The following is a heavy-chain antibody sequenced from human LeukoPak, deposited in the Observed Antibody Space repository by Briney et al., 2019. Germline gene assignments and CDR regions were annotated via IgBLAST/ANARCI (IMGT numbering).Heavy chain of an antibody. D-gene: IGHD4-17*01. CDR3: ARNYGDYERYFDY. V-gene: IGHV4-59*01. J-gene: IGHJ4*02. CDR1: GGSITYYY. Sequence: PSETLSLTCTVSGGSITYYYWSWIRQPPGKGLEWIGYIYYSGSTNYNPSLKSRVTISVDTSKNQFSLKLSSVTAADTAVSYCARNYGDYERYFDYWGQGTLVTVSS. CDR2: IYYSGST.